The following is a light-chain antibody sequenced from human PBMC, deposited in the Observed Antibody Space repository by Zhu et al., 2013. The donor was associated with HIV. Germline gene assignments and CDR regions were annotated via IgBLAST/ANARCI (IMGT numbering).Light chain of an antibody. CDR3: SSYTSTSTLV. J-gene: IGLJ2*01. CDR1: SSDVGRYNY. CDR2: EVS. Sequence: QSALTQPASVSGSPGQSITISCIGTSSDVGRYNYVSWYQHHPGQAPKLMIYEVSNRPSGVPDRFSGSKSGNTASLTISGLQAEDEADYYCSSYTSTSTLVFGGGTKLTVL. V-gene: IGLV2-14*01.